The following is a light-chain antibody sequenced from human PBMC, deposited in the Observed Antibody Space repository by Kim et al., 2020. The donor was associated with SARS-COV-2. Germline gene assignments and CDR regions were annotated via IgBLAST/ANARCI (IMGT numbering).Light chain of an antibody. J-gene: IGKJ2*01. CDR3: QQYNSYSYT. CDR1: QSISTW. V-gene: IGKV1-5*03. CDR2: KAS. Sequence: DIQLTQSPSTLSASVGDRVTITCRASQSISTWVAWYQQKPGKAPEVLIYKASSLESGVPSRFSGSGSGTEFTLTISSLHPDDFGTYYCQQYNSYSYTFGQGTKLEI.